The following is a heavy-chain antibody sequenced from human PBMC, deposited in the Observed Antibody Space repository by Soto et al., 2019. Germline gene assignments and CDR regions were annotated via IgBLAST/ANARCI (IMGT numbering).Heavy chain of an antibody. CDR2: IRSKDNSYAT. Sequence: GGSLRLSCAASGFTFSGSAMHWVRQASGKGLEWVGRIRSKDNSYATAYAASVKGRFTISRDDSKNTAYLQMNSLKTEDTAVYYCTVSRGYRYGPLDYYYGMDVWGQGTTVTVSS. CDR1: GFTFSGSA. V-gene: IGHV3-73*01. CDR3: TVSRGYRYGPLDYYYGMDV. D-gene: IGHD5-18*01. J-gene: IGHJ6*02.